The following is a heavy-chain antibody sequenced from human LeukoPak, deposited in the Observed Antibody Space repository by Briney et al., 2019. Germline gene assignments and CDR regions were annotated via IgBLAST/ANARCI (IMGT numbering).Heavy chain of an antibody. CDR2: ISSSSSYI. J-gene: IGHJ4*02. Sequence: PGGSLRRYCAASGFTFSSYSMNRVRQAPGKGLEWVSSISSSSSYIYYADSVKGRFTISRDNAKNSLYLQMNSLRDEDTTAYYCARGGSQQLVPDYWGQGTLVTVSS. D-gene: IGHD6-13*01. CDR3: ARGGSQQLVPDY. V-gene: IGHV3-21*01. CDR1: GFTFSSYS.